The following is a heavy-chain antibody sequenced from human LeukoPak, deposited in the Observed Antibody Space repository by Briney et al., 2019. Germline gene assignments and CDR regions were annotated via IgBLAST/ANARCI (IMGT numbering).Heavy chain of an antibody. CDR3: ARDYGSGSSQIFDF. CDR1: GGSISGYY. Sequence: PSETLSLTCTVSGGSISGYYWSWIRQPPGKGLEWIGYIYYTGSTNYNPSLKGRVAISVDTSKNQFSLRLTSVTAADTAVYYCARDYGSGSSQIFDFWGQGILVTVSS. CDR2: IYYTGST. J-gene: IGHJ4*02. D-gene: IGHD3-10*01. V-gene: IGHV4-59*01.